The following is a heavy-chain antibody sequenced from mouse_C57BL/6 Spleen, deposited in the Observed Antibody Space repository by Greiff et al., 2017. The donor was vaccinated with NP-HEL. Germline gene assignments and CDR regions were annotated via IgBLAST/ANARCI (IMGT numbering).Heavy chain of an antibody. CDR3: TRGRDGNWYFDV. CDR2: IDPETGGT. Sequence: VQLQQSGAELVRPGASVTLSCKASGYTFTDYEMHWVKQTPVHGLEWIGAIDPETGGTAYNQKFKGKAILTADKSSSTAYMELRSLTSEDSAVYYCTRGRDGNWYFDVWGTGTTVTVSS. J-gene: IGHJ1*03. V-gene: IGHV1-15*01. D-gene: IGHD2-1*01. CDR1: GYTFTDYE.